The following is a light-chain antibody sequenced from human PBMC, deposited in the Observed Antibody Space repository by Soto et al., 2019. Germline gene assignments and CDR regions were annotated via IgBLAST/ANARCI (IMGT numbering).Light chain of an antibody. CDR2: VDSDGSL. CDR1: SGHNNYA. Sequence: QLVLTQSPSASASLGASVKLTCTLSSGHNNYAIAWYQQQSEKGPRYLMKVDSDGSLRKGDGIPDRFSGSNSGAERSLTISLPQYEHAPDYYCQTSGPGLWVFGGGTKLTVL. J-gene: IGLJ3*02. V-gene: IGLV4-69*01. CDR3: QTSGPGLWV.